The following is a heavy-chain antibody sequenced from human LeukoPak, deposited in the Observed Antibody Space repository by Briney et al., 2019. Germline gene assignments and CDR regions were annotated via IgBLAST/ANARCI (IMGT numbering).Heavy chain of an antibody. V-gene: IGHV3-7*03. CDR3: ARDLDYGDYLWFDP. CDR1: GFTFNSYW. CDR2: IKQDGSEK. Sequence: PGGSLRLSCAASGFTFNSYWMSWVRQAPGKGLEWVANIKQDGSEKYYVDSVKGRFTISRDNAKDSLYLQMNSLRAEDTAVYYCARDLDYGDYLWFDPWGQGTLVTVSS. J-gene: IGHJ5*02. D-gene: IGHD4-17*01.